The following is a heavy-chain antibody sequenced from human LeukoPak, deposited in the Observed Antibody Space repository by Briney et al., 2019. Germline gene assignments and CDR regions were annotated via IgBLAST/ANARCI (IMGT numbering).Heavy chain of an antibody. J-gene: IGHJ4*02. Sequence: GGSLRLSCAASGFTFSSYAMHWVRQAPGKGLEWVAVISYDGSNKYYADSVKGRFTISRDNSKNTLYLQMNSLRAEDTAVYYCARDGSQLFDYWGQGTLVTVSS. D-gene: IGHD1-26*01. CDR2: ISYDGSNK. CDR3: ARDGSQLFDY. V-gene: IGHV3-30-3*01. CDR1: GFTFSSYA.